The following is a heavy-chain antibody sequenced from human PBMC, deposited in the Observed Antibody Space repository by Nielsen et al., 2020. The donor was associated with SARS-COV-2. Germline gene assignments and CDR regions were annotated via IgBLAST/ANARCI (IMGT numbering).Heavy chain of an antibody. CDR2: IKQDGSEK. CDR1: GFTFSSYW. CDR3: ARDYSSSWYIGWFDP. D-gene: IGHD6-13*01. J-gene: IGHJ5*02. V-gene: IGHV3-7*01. Sequence: GGSLRLSCAASGFTFSSYWMSWVRQAPGKGLEWVANIKQDGSEKYYVDSVKGRFTISRDNAKNSLYLQMNSLRAEDTAVYYCARDYSSSWYIGWFDPWGQGTLVTVSS.